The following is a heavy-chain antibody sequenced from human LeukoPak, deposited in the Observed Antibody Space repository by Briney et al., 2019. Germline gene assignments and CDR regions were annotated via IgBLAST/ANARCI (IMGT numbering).Heavy chain of an antibody. V-gene: IGHV4-34*01. CDR1: GGSFSGYY. J-gene: IGHJ4*02. CDR3: ARGSGRSSLYYLDY. CDR2: VNHSGST. D-gene: IGHD6-6*01. Sequence: PSETLSLTCAVYGGSFSGYYWSWIRQPPGKGLEWIGEVNHSGSTNYNPSLKSRVTISVDTSKNQFSLKLSSVTAADTAVYYCARGSGRSSLYYLDYWGQGTLVTVSS.